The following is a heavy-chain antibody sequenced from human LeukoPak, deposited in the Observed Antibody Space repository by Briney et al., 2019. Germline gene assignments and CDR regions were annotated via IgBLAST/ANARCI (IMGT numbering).Heavy chain of an antibody. CDR2: ISGSGGGT. CDR3: AKDPYYYDSSGYYSPFDY. D-gene: IGHD3-22*01. J-gene: IGHJ4*02. V-gene: IGHV3-23*01. CDR1: GFTFSSYA. Sequence: GGSLRLSCAASGFTFSSYAMSWVRQAPGKGLEWVSAISGSGGGTYYADSVKGRFTISRDNSKNTLYLQMNSLRAEDTAVYYCAKDPYYYDSSGYYSPFDYWGQGTLVTVSS.